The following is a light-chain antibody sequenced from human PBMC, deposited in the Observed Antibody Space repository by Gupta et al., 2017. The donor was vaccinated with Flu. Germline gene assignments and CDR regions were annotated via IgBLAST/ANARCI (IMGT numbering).Light chain of an antibody. CDR3: ESYAGNNNVI. Sequence: QSALTQPPSASGSPGQSVAISCPGTSSDVGGYSFVSWYQEHPGKAPKLLIYDVDKRPSGVPDRFSGSKSGNTASLTVSGLQAEDEADYFCESYAGNNNVIFGGGTKLTVL. V-gene: IGLV2-8*01. J-gene: IGLJ2*01. CDR2: DVD. CDR1: SSDVGGYSF.